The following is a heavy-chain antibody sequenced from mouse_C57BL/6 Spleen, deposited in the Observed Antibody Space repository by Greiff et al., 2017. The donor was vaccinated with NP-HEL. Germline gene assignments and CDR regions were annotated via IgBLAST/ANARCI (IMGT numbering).Heavy chain of an antibody. CDR1: GFNITDYY. Sequence: VHVKQSGAELVKPGASVKLSCTASGFNITDYYMHWVKQRTEQGLEWIGRIDPEDGETKYAPKFQGKATITADTSSNTAYLQLSSLTSEDTAVYYCARVGLRRLYFDYWGQGTTLTVSS. CDR2: IDPEDGET. CDR3: ARVGLRRLYFDY. D-gene: IGHD2-2*01. V-gene: IGHV14-2*01. J-gene: IGHJ2*01.